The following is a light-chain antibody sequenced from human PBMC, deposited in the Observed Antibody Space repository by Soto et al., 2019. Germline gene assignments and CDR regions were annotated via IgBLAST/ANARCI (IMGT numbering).Light chain of an antibody. V-gene: IGKV3-20*01. CDR1: QRVSNTY. CDR2: GVS. CDR3: QQYRSSRVS. Sequence: EIVLAQSPGTLSLSPGERATLSCRASQRVSNTYLAWYQQKPGQAPRLLIYGVSSRATGIPDRFSGSGSGTDFTLTISRLEPEDFAVYYCQQYRSSRVSFGGGTKVEIK. J-gene: IGKJ4*01.